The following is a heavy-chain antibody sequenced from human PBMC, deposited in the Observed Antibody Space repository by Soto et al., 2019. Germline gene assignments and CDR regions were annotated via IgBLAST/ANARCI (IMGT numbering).Heavy chain of an antibody. CDR2: INPNSSVT. CDR1: WYSTLRNY. Sequence: SAKVSAKPSWYSTLRNYIHWVRQAPGQGLQWLGWINPNSSVTVYAQKFQGRLTMTRDTSLTTVYMQLNRLTGDDRPVYYCARDLIVAGPDNYAMDVWGQGTTVTVSS. V-gene: IGHV1-2*02. CDR3: ARDLIVAGPDNYAMDV. J-gene: IGHJ6*02. D-gene: IGHD5-12*01.